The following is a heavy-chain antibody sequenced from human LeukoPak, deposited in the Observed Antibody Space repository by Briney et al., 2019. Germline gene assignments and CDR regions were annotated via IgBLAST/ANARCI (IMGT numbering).Heavy chain of an antibody. V-gene: IGHV1-24*01. J-gene: IGHJ4*02. Sequence: GASVKVSCKVSGYTLTELSMHWVRQAPGKGLEWMGGFDPEDGETIYAQKFQGRVTMTEDTSTDTAYMELSSLRSEDTAVYYCARAQGGFGELSYYFDYWGQGTLVTVSS. CDR1: GYTLTELS. CDR3: ARAQGGFGELSYYFDY. D-gene: IGHD3-10*01. CDR2: FDPEDGET.